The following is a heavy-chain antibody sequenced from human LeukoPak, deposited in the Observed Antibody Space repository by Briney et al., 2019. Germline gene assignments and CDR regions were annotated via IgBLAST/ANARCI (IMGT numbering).Heavy chain of an antibody. V-gene: IGHV3-23*01. CDR2: ISGSGGST. D-gene: IGHD3-22*01. Sequence: GGSLRLSCAASGFTFSSYAMSWVRQAPGKGLEWVSAISGSGGSTYYADSVKGRFTISRGNSKNTLYLQMNSLGAEDTAVYYCAKDFTYDSSGYYLSCYFDYWGQGTLVTVSS. CDR3: AKDFTYDSSGYYLSCYFDY. J-gene: IGHJ4*02. CDR1: GFTFSSYA.